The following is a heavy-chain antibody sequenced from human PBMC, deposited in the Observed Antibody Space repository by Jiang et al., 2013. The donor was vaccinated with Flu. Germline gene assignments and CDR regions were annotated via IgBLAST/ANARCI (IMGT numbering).Heavy chain of an antibody. J-gene: IGHJ3*02. CDR3: ARPSYYYDSSDRGAFDI. D-gene: IGHD3-22*01. CDR1: GDSIGSSSYY. V-gene: IGHV4-39*01. CDR2: MSYSGGT. Sequence: LLKPSETLSLTCIVSGDSIGSSSYYWGWIRQPPGKGLEWIGSMSYSGGTYYNPSLKSRVNISVDTSKNQFSLKLSSVTAADTAVYYCARPSYYYDSSDRGAFDIWGQGTMVTVSS.